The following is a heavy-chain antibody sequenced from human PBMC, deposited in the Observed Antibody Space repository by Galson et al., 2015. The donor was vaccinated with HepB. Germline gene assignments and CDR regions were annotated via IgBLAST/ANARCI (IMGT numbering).Heavy chain of an antibody. J-gene: IGHJ4*02. CDR2: INAGNGNT. V-gene: IGHV1-3*01. CDR3: ASEHRSGWYGS. CDR1: GYTFSSYV. D-gene: IGHD6-19*01. Sequence: SCKAFGYTFSSYVMHWVRQAPGQRLEWMGWINAGNGNTKYSQQFRGRVTITADTSARTAYMELSSLRSEDTAVYYCASEHRSGWYGSWGQGTLVTVSS.